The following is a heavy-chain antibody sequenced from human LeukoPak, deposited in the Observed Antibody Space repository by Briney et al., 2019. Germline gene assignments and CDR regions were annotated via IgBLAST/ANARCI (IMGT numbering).Heavy chain of an antibody. Sequence: ASVKVSCKASGGTFSSYAISWVRQAPGQGLEWMGRIIPILGIANYAQKFQGRVTITADKSTSTAYMELSSLRSEDTAVYYCASSPSSNWFDPWGQGTLVTVSS. V-gene: IGHV1-69*04. D-gene: IGHD2/OR15-2a*01. CDR3: ASSPSSNWFDP. CDR1: GGTFSSYA. J-gene: IGHJ5*02. CDR2: IIPILGIA.